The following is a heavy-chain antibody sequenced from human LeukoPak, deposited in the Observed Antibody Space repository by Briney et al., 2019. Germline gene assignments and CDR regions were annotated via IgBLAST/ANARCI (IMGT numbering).Heavy chain of an antibody. Sequence: SENLSLTCAVYGGSFSGYYWNWIRQPPGKGLEWIGEINHRGSTNYNPSLKSRVSISVDTSKNQFSPKLSSVTAADTAVYYCARGRTTYDYVWGSYRPPDYWGQGTLVTVSS. V-gene: IGHV4-34*01. J-gene: IGHJ4*02. CDR3: ARGRTTYDYVWGSYRPPDY. CDR1: GGSFSGYY. CDR2: INHRGST. D-gene: IGHD3-16*02.